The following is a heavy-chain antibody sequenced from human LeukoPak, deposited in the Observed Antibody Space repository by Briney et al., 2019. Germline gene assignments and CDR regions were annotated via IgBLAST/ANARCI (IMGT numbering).Heavy chain of an antibody. Sequence: GASVKVSCKASGYTFTGYYMHWVRQAPGQGLEWMGWINPNSGGTNYAQKFQGRVTMTRDTSISTAYMELSRLRSDDTAVYYCAKYKGLLWQNYYMDVWGKGTTVTVSS. V-gene: IGHV1-2*02. CDR3: AKYKGLLWQNYYMDV. D-gene: IGHD2-21*02. CDR1: GYTFTGYY. J-gene: IGHJ6*03. CDR2: INPNSGGT.